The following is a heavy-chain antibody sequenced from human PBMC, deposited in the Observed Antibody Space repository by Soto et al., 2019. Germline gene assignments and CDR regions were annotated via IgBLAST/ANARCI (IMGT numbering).Heavy chain of an antibody. CDR1: GFTFSSYA. V-gene: IGHV3-23*01. Sequence: GGSLRLSCAASGFTFSSYAMSWVRQAPGKGLEWVSAISGSGGSTYYADSVKGRFTISRDNSKNTLYLQMNSLRAEDTAVYYCAKGRLVVPAAIHFDYWGQGTLVTVSS. D-gene: IGHD2-2*01. J-gene: IGHJ4*02. CDR2: ISGSGGST. CDR3: AKGRLVVPAAIHFDY.